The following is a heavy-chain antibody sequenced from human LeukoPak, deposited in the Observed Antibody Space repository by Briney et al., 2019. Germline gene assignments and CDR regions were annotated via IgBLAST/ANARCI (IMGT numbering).Heavy chain of an antibody. CDR3: ARDRFGVPAAIPLDY. D-gene: IGHD2-2*01. J-gene: IGHJ4*02. CDR2: INWNGGST. CDR1: GFTFDDYG. Sequence: PGGSLRLSCAASGFTFDDYGMSWVRQAPGKGLEWVSGINWNGGSTGYADSVKGRFTISRDNAKNSLYLQMNSLRAEDTALYYCARDRFGVPAAIPLDYRGQGTLVTVSS. V-gene: IGHV3-20*04.